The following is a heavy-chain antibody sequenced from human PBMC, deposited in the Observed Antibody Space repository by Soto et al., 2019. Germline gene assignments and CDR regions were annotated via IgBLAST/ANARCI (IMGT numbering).Heavy chain of an antibody. CDR3: ARGETAAVTFDP. D-gene: IGHD6-13*01. CDR1: GGSFSGYY. V-gene: IGHV4-34*01. J-gene: IGHJ5*02. Sequence: QVQLQQWGAGLLKPSETLSLTCAVYGGSFSGYYWSWIRQPPGKGLEWIGEINHSGSTNYNPSLKSRVTISVDPSKNKFSLKLSSVTAADTAVYYCARGETAAVTFDPWGQGTLVTVSS. CDR2: INHSGST.